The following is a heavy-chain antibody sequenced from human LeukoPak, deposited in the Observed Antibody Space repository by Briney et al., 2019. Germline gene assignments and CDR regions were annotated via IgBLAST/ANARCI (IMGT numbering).Heavy chain of an antibody. Sequence: GESLQISCKGSGYTFTSYWITWVRQMPGKGLEWMGRIDPSDSCTNYSPSFQGHVTISADKSISTAYLQWSSLKASDTAMYYCATVTTIYYYYGMDVWGQGTTVTVSS. CDR1: GYTFTSYW. J-gene: IGHJ6*02. V-gene: IGHV5-10-1*01. CDR2: IDPSDSCT. CDR3: ATVTTIYYYYGMDV. D-gene: IGHD4-17*01.